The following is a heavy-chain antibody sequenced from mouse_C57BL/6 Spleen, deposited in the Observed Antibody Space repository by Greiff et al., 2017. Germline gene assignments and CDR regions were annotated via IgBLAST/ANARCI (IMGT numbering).Heavy chain of an antibody. J-gene: IGHJ1*03. CDR1: GYAFSSSW. CDR2: IYPGDGDT. Sequence: VQRVESGPELVKPGASVKISCKASGYAFSSSWMNWVKQRPGKGLEWIGRIYPGDGDTNYNGKFKGKATLTADKSSSTAYMQLSSLTSEDSAVYFCARHHWYFDVWGTGTTVTVSS. V-gene: IGHV1-82*01. CDR3: ARHHWYFDV.